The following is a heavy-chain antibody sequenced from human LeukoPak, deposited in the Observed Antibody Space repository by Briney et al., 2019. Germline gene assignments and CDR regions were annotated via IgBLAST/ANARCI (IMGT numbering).Heavy chain of an antibody. CDR3: ARAISGSYLEFVDY. J-gene: IGHJ4*02. CDR2: ISSSSSYI. V-gene: IGHV3-21*01. CDR1: GFTFSSYS. D-gene: IGHD3-10*01. Sequence: GGSLRLSCAASGFTFSSYSMSWVRQAPGKGLEWVSSISSSSSYIYYADSVKGRFTISRDNAKNSLYLQMNSLRAEDTAVYYCARAISGSYLEFVDYWGQGTLVTVSS.